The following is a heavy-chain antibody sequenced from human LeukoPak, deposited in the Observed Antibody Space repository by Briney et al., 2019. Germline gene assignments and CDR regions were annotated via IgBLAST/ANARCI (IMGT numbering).Heavy chain of an antibody. CDR2: ISGSGDNT. CDR3: AKDAGYSSTYDAFDI. D-gene: IGHD6-13*01. V-gene: IGHV3-23*01. CDR1: GFTFSSYA. J-gene: IGHJ3*02. Sequence: PGGSLRLSCAASGFTFSSYAMSWVRQVPGKGLEWVSVISGSGDNTYYADSVKGRFTISRDNSKNTLYLQMNSLRAEDTAVYYCAKDAGYSSTYDAFDIWGQGTMVTVSS.